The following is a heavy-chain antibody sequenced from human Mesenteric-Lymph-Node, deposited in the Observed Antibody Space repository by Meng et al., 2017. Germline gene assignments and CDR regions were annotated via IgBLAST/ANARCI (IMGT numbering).Heavy chain of an antibody. D-gene: IGHD4-23*01. Sequence: GESLKISCAASGFTFSSYSMNWVRQAPGKGLEWVSSISSSSSYIYYADSVKGRFTISRDNSKNTLYLQMNSLRAEDTAVYYCAKAGGSGVRWYQYYYGMDVWGQGTTVTVSS. CDR1: GFTFSSYS. J-gene: IGHJ6*02. CDR3: AKAGGSGVRWYQYYYGMDV. V-gene: IGHV3-21*04. CDR2: ISSSSSYI.